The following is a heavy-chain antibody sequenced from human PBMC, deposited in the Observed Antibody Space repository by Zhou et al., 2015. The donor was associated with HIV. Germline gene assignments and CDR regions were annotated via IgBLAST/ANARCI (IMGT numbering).Heavy chain of an antibody. Sequence: QVQLVQSGAEVKKPGASVKVSCKASGYTFTSYGISWVRQAPGQGLEWMGWISAYNGNTNYAQKLQGRVTMTTDTSTSTAYMELRSLRSDDTAVYYCARDPRRYDYVWGSYPLGVEVWGQGTLVTVSS. V-gene: IGHV1-18*01. CDR1: GYTFTSYG. CDR3: ARDPRRYDYVWGSYPLGVEV. CDR2: ISAYNGNT. J-gene: IGHJ4*02. D-gene: IGHD3-16*02.